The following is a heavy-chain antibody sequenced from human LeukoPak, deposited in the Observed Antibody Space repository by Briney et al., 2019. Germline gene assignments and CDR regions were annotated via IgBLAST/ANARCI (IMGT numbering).Heavy chain of an antibody. CDR2: ITYIDGST. J-gene: IGHJ4*02. CDR3: ARETPVPGAYYLDS. CDR1: GFTFSSYA. V-gene: IGHV3-23*01. D-gene: IGHD6-19*01. Sequence: GGSLRLSCAASGFTFSSYAMSWVRQAPGKGLEWVSGITYIDGSTYYADSVKGRFTISRDNSKNTLYLQMNSLRAEDTAVYFCARETPVPGAYYLDSWGQGTLVTVSS.